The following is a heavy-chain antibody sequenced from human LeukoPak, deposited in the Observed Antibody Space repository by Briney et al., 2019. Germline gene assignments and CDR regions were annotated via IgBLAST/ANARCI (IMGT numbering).Heavy chain of an antibody. D-gene: IGHD1-26*01. Sequence: SETLSLTCAVSGGSISSGGYSWSWIRQPPGKGLEWIGYIYHSGSTNYNPHLKSRVTISVDTSKNQFSLKLSSVTAADTAVYYCARANYSGRVLGYWGQGTLVTVSS. CDR3: ARANYSGRVLGY. V-gene: IGHV4-30-2*01. J-gene: IGHJ4*02. CDR1: GGSISSGGYS. CDR2: IYHSGST.